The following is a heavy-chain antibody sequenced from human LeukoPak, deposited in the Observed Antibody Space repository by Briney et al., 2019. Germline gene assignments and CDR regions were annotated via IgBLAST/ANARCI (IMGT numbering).Heavy chain of an antibody. V-gene: IGHV4-4*02. D-gene: IGHD5-18*01. J-gene: IGHJ3*02. CDR2: IYHSGST. Sequence: SETLSLTCAVSGVSISSSNWWSWVRPPPGKGLEWIGEIYHSGSTNYDPSLKSRVTISVDKSKNQFSLKLSSVTAADTAVYYCARYSYGQSTAFDIWGQGTMVTVSS. CDR3: ARYSYGQSTAFDI. CDR1: GVSISSSNW.